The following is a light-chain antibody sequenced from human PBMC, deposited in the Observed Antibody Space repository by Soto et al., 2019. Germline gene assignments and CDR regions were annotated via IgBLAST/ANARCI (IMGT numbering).Light chain of an antibody. CDR2: GAS. J-gene: IGKJ5*01. V-gene: IGKV3-15*01. Sequence: EMVMTQSPATLSGSPGERSTLSCRASQSVRGNLAWYQQKPGQSPRLLIYGASSSATGIPASFSGSGSGTEFTLTIRSLQSENFAVYYCQQYNNWPFITFGQGTQLEIK. CDR1: QSVRGN. CDR3: QQYNNWPFIT.